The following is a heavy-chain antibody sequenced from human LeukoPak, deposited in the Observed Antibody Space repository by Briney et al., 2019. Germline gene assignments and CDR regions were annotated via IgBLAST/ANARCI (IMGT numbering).Heavy chain of an antibody. V-gene: IGHV3-30*04. D-gene: IGHD1-26*01. CDR1: GFTFSSYA. Sequence: PGGSLRLSCAASGFTFSSYAMHWVRQAPGKGLEWVALISHDGSNKYYADSVKGRFTISRDNSKSTLYLQMNSLRAEDTAVYYCARFYANEWELPHWGQGTLVTVSS. CDR2: ISHDGSNK. J-gene: IGHJ4*02. CDR3: ARFYANEWELPH.